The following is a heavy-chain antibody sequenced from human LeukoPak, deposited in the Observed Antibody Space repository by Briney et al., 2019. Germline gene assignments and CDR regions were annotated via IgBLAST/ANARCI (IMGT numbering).Heavy chain of an antibody. Sequence: KESGPTLVKPTQTLTLTCTFSGFSLRTRGVGVGWIRQPPGKALEWLALIYWNDDKRYSPSLKSRLTITKDTSKNQVVLTMTNMDPVDTATYYCAHRGYGGNSVDYWGQGTLVTVSS. D-gene: IGHD4-23*01. CDR3: AHRGYGGNSVDY. CDR1: GFSLRTRGVG. CDR2: IYWNDDK. J-gene: IGHJ4*02. V-gene: IGHV2-5*01.